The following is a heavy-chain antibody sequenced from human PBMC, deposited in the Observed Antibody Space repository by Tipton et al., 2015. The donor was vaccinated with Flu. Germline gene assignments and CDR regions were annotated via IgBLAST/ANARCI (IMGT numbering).Heavy chain of an antibody. V-gene: IGHV1-2*02. D-gene: IGHD3-10*01. CDR2: INPNSGGT. J-gene: IGHJ1*01. CDR1: GYTFTDYY. CDR3: ARARYYYGSGTYFNF. Sequence: QLVQSGPEVKKPGASVKVSCKASGYTFTDYYMHWVRQAPGQGLEWMGWINPNSGGTDNAQKFQGRVTMTRDTSISTAYMELIRLTSDDTAMYYCARARYYYGSGTYFNFWGQGTLVTVSS.